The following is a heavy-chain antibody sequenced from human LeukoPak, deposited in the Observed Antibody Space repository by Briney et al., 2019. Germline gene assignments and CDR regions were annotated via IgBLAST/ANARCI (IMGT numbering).Heavy chain of an antibody. J-gene: IGHJ5*02. CDR1: GGSFSGYY. V-gene: IGHV4-34*01. Sequence: SKTLSLTCAVYGGSFSGYYWSWIRQPPGKGLEWIGEINHSGSTNYNPSLKSRVTISVDTSKNQFSLKLSSVTAADTAVYYCARYGSGSFQFDPWGQGTLVTVSS. CDR3: ARYGSGSFQFDP. D-gene: IGHD3-10*01. CDR2: INHSGST.